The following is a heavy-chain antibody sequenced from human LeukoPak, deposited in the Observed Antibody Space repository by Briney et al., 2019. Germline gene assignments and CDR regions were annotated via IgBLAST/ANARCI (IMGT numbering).Heavy chain of an antibody. V-gene: IGHV1-8*02. CDR1: GYTFTSYD. CDR2: MNPNSGNT. CDR3: ARSGTSGYYYYMDV. Sequence: ASVKVSCKASGYTFTSYDINWVRQATGQGLEWMGWMNPNSGNTGYAQKFQGRVTMTTDTSTSTAYMELRSLRSDDTAVYYCARSGTSGYYYYMDVWGKGTTVTISS. J-gene: IGHJ6*03.